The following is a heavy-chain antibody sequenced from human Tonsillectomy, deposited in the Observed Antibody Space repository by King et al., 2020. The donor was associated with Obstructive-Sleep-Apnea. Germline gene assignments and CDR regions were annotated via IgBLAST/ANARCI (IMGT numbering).Heavy chain of an antibody. CDR2: IKQDGSEK. D-gene: IGHD3-3*01. V-gene: IGHV3-7*03. Sequence: QLVQSGGGLVQPGGSLRLSCAASGFTFSSYWMSWVRQAPGKGLEWVANIKQDGSEKYYVDSVKGRFTISRDNAKNSLYLQMNSLRAEDTAVYYCARDGYDCWSGYHDYWGQGTLVTVSS. CDR3: ARDGYDCWSGYHDY. CDR1: GFTFSSYW. J-gene: IGHJ4*02.